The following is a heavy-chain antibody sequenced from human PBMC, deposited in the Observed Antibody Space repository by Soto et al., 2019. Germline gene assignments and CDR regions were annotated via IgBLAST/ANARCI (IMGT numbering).Heavy chain of an antibody. Sequence: GGSLRLSCAASGFTFSSYSMNRVRQAPGKGLEWVSSISSSSSYIYYADSVKGRFTISRDNAKNSLYLQMNSLRAEDTAVYYCARDSTDYYDSSGYYSYFDYWGQGTLVTV. D-gene: IGHD3-22*01. CDR3: ARDSTDYYDSSGYYSYFDY. V-gene: IGHV3-21*01. CDR2: ISSSSSYI. J-gene: IGHJ4*02. CDR1: GFTFSSYS.